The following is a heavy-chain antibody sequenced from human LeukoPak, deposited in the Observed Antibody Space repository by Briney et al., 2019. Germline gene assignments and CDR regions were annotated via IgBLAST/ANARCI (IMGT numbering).Heavy chain of an antibody. V-gene: IGHV4-39*01. CDR1: GDSISSSSYY. D-gene: IGHD4-17*01. Sequence: SETLSLTCTVSGDSISSSSYYWGWIRQPPGKGLEWIGNIYYSGSTYYNPSLRSRVTISIDTSKNQFSLRLSSVTAADTAVYYCARQMNTVTADYWGQGTLVTVSS. CDR2: IYYSGST. J-gene: IGHJ4*02. CDR3: ARQMNTVTADY.